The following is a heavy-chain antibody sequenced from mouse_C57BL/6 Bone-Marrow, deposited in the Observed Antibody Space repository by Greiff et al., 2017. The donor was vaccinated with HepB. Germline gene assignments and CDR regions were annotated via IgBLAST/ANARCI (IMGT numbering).Heavy chain of an antibody. CDR2: ISYDGSN. CDR3: ARKAMVTTYFDY. CDR1: GYSITSGYY. D-gene: IGHD2-2*01. Sequence: EVHLVESGPGLVKPSQSLSLTCSVTGYSITSGYYWNWIRQFPGNKLEWMGYISYDGSNNYNPSLKNRISITRDTSKNQFFLKLNSVTTEDTATYYCARKAMVTTYFDYWGQGTTLTVSS. J-gene: IGHJ2*01. V-gene: IGHV3-6*01.